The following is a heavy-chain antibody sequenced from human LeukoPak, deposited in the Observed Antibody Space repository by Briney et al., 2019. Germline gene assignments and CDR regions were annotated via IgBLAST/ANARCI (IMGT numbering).Heavy chain of an antibody. J-gene: IGHJ4*02. CDR2: IYHSGNT. V-gene: IGHV4-38-2*02. CDR1: GYSISSGFY. D-gene: IGHD6-19*01. CDR3: ARDGYSSGWSFSY. Sequence: SETLSLTCAVSGYSISSGFYWGWIRQPPGKGLEWIGSIYHSGNTYYNPSLKSRVTISADTSMNQFSLKLSSVTAADTAVYYCARDGYSSGWSFSYWGQGTLVTVSS.